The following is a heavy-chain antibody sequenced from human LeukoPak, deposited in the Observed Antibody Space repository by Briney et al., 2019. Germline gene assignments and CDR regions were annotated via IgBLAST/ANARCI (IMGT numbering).Heavy chain of an antibody. CDR1: GGTFSNYA. V-gene: IGHV1-69*01. D-gene: IGHD6-6*01. CDR2: IIPIFGTA. CDR3: ARALSSRYYYYGMDV. J-gene: IGHJ6*02. Sequence: SSVKVSCKASGGTFSNYAISWVRQAPGQGLEWMGGIIPIFGTANYAQKFQGRVTITADESTSTAYMELSSLRSEDTAVYYCARALSSRYYYYGMDVWGQGTTVTVSS.